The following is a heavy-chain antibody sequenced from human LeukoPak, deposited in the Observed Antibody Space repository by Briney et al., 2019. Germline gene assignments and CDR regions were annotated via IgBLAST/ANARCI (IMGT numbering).Heavy chain of an antibody. CDR1: GYTFTGYY. V-gene: IGHV1-2*02. J-gene: IGHJ4*02. Sequence: ASVKVYCKASGYTFTGYYMHWVRQAPGQGLEWMGWINSNSGGTNSAQKFQGRVTMTRDTSISTAYMDLSRLRSDDTAVYYCARGGGPTVTTLGIDYWGQGTLVTVSS. D-gene: IGHD4-17*01. CDR2: INSNSGGT. CDR3: ARGGGPTVTTLGIDY.